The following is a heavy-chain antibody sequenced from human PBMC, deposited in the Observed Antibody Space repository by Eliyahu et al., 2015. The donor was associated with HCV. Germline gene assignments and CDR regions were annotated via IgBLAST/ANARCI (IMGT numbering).Heavy chain of an antibody. Sequence: QVQLQESGPGLVKPSETLSLICXVSGGSISDYYWTWVRQPAGKGLEWIGRVYTSGTTNYNPSLKSRLTISADTSKNQFSLILTSVTAADTAMYYCARAPRYCTGRICYGYWYLDLWGRGTLVTVSS. D-gene: IGHD2-8*02. V-gene: IGHV4-4*07. CDR1: GGSISDYY. J-gene: IGHJ2*01. CDR2: VYTSGTT. CDR3: ARAPRYCTGRICYGYWYLDL.